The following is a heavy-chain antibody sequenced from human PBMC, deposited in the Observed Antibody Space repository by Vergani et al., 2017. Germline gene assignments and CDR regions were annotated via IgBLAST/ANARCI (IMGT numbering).Heavy chain of an antibody. CDR3: ARIKKDYPYYYMDV. V-gene: IGHV5-51*03. CDR2: LYPGDSDT. CDR1: GYSFNTYW. Sequence: EVQLVQSGAEVKKPGESLKISCRGSGYSFNTYWIGWVRQMPGKGLEWMGILYPGDSDTRYSPSFQGQVSISADKSISTAYLEWSSLKASDTAMYYCARIKKDYPYYYMDVWGKGTTVTVSS. J-gene: IGHJ6*03.